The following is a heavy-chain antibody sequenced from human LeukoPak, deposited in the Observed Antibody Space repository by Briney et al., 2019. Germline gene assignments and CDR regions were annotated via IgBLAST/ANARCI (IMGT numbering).Heavy chain of an antibody. J-gene: IGHJ4*02. CDR3: ARDRDLLWFGDLLAFDF. V-gene: IGHV3-21*01. Sequence: GGSLGLSCAASGFTFRNYNMHWFRKSPGKGLEWFSSISSTTSNIYYADSVKGRFTISRDSAKNSLYLQMNSLRAEDTAVYYVARDRDLLWFGDLLAFDFWGQETLVIVAS. CDR2: ISSTTSNI. CDR1: GFTFRNYN. D-gene: IGHD3-10*01.